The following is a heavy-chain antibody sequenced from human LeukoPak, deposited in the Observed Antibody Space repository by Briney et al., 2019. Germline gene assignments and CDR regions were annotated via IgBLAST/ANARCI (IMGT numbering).Heavy chain of an antibody. D-gene: IGHD1-1*01. CDR1: GFTFSSYW. CDR2: INHNGNVN. V-gene: IGHV3-7*01. Sequence: GGSLRLSCAASGFTFSSYWMNWARQAPGKGLEWVASINHNGNVNYYVDSVKGRFAISRDNAKNSLYLQMNSLRAEDTAVYYCAKTVHYDYYGMDVWGQGTTVSVSS. J-gene: IGHJ6*02. CDR3: AKTVHYDYYGMDV.